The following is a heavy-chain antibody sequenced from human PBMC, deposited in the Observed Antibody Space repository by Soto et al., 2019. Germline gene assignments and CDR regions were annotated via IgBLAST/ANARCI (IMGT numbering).Heavy chain of an antibody. CDR2: IWYDGSNK. Sequence: TGGSLRLSCAASGFTFISYGMHWVRQAPGKGLEWVAVIWYDGSNKYYADSVKGRFTISRDNSKNTLYLQMNSLRAEDTAVYYCAKSLGYCSGGSCYPPREYFDYWGQGTLVTVSS. J-gene: IGHJ4*02. CDR1: GFTFISYG. CDR3: AKSLGYCSGGSCYPPREYFDY. V-gene: IGHV3-33*06. D-gene: IGHD2-15*01.